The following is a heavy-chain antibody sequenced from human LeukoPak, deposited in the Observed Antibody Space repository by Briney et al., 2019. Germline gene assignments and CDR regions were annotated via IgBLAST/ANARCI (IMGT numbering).Heavy chain of an antibody. D-gene: IGHD3-9*01. CDR2: ISYVENNK. V-gene: IGHV3-30-3*01. J-gene: IGHJ4*02. CDR3: ARDGYDISTGFYAYHFDY. CDR1: GFIFSNYA. Sequence: PGGSLRLSCGASGFIFSNYAMHWIRQAPGKGLEWVAAISYVENNKYYADSVKGRFTISRDNSKNTMYLQMNSLRAEDTALYFCARDGYDISTGFYAYHFDYWGQGALVTVSS.